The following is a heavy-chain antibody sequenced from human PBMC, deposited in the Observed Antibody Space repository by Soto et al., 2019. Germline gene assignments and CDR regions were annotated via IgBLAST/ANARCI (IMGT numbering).Heavy chain of an antibody. CDR3: ARMSSGYSLYYFDY. CDR2: IYYSGST. V-gene: IGHV4-31*03. Sequence: QVQLQESGPGLVKPSQTLSLTCTVSGGSISSGGYYWSWIRQHPGKGLEWIGYIYYSGSTYYNPSLKSGVTISVDTSKNQFSLKLSSVTAADTAVYYCARMSSGYSLYYFDYWGQGTLVTVSS. CDR1: GGSISSGGYY. J-gene: IGHJ4*02. D-gene: IGHD3-22*01.